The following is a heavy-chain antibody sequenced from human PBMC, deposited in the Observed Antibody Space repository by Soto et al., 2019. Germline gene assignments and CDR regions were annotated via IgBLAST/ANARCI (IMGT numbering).Heavy chain of an antibody. D-gene: IGHD1-26*01. CDR1: GGSISNYY. CDR2: IFYSGST. J-gene: IGHJ5*02. V-gene: IGHV4-59*01. Sequence: QVQLQESGPGLVKPSETLSLTCTVSGGSISNYYWSWIRQPPGKGLEWIGCIFYSGSTNYSPSLRSRVTIAVDTSQNQFSLELSSVTAADTAVYYCARDGKVSGSATHWFDPWGQGTLVTVSS. CDR3: ARDGKVSGSATHWFDP.